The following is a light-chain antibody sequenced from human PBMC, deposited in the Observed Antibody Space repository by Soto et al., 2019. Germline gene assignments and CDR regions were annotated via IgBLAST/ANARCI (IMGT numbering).Light chain of an antibody. CDR2: AAS. V-gene: IGKV1-9*01. J-gene: IGKJ4*01. CDR1: QDISSL. CDR3: QQLNNYPLT. Sequence: DIQLTQSPSFLSASVGDRATITCRASQDISSLLAWYQQKPGKAPKLLIYAASTLQSGVPSRFSGSGSETEFTLTISILQPEDFATYYCQQLNNYPLTFGGGTKVDIK.